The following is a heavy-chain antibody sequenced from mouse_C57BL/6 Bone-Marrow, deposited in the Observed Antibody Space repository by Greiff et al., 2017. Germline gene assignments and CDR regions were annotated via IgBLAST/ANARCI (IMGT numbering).Heavy chain of an antibody. Sequence: VQLQQSGAELVRPGASVTLSCKASGYTFTDYEMHWVKQTPVHGLEWIGAIDPETGGTAYNQKFKGKAILTADKSSSTAYMELRSLTSADSAVYYCTRCGSYEVWFAYWGQGTLVTVSA. CDR3: TRCGSYEVWFAY. CDR2: IDPETGGT. V-gene: IGHV1-15*01. D-gene: IGHD1-1*02. CDR1: GYTFTDYE. J-gene: IGHJ3*01.